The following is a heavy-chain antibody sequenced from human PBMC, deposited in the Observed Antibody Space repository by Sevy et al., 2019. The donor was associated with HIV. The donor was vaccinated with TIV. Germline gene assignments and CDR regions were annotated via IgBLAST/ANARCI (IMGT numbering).Heavy chain of an antibody. V-gene: IGHV1-18*04. CDR1: GYTFTSYG. Sequence: ASVKVSCKASGYTFTSYGISWVRQAPGQGLEWMGWISAYNGNTNYAQKLQGRVTMTTDTSTSTAYMELRRLRSDDTAVYYCARDGRHPLKYYFQHWGQGTLVTVSS. CDR3: ARDGRHPLKYYFQH. CDR2: ISAYNGNT. J-gene: IGHJ1*01.